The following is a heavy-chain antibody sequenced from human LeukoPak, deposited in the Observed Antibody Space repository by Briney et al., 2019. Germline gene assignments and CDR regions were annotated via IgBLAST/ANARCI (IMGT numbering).Heavy chain of an antibody. V-gene: IGHV1-69*13. D-gene: IGHD5-24*01. CDR2: IIPIFGTA. CDR1: GGTFSSYA. J-gene: IGHJ3*02. Sequence: GASVKVSCKAPGGTFSSYAISWVRQAPGQGLEWMGGIIPIFGTANYAQKFQGRVTITADESTSTAYMELSSLRSEDTAVYYCARVRQSDDAFDIWGQGTMVTVSS. CDR3: ARVRQSDDAFDI.